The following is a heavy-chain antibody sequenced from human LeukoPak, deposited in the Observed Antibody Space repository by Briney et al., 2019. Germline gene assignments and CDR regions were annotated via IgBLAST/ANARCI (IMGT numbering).Heavy chain of an antibody. CDR1: GFTFSSYS. J-gene: IGHJ4*02. CDR2: ISSSSSYI. CDR3: ARERAGIWDSFDY. Sequence: GGSLRLSCAASGFTFSSYSMNWVRQAPGKGLEWVSSISSSSSYIYYADSVKGRFTISRDNSKNRLYLQMNSLRAEDTAVYYCARERAGIWDSFDYWGQGTLVTVSS. V-gene: IGHV3-21*04. D-gene: IGHD3-10*01.